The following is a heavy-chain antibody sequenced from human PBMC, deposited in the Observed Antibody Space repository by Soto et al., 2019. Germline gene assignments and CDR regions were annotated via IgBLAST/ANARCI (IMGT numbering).Heavy chain of an antibody. D-gene: IGHD1-1*01. Sequence: QVQLQESGPGLVKPSETLSLTCTVSGGSISSYYWSWIRQPPGKGLEWIGYIYYSGSTNYNPPLKSRVTRSVDTSKNQCSLKLSSVTAADTAVYYCARGWSEWNDAYFDYWGQGTLVTVSS. V-gene: IGHV4-59*01. J-gene: IGHJ4*02. CDR1: GGSISSYY. CDR2: IYYSGST. CDR3: ARGWSEWNDAYFDY.